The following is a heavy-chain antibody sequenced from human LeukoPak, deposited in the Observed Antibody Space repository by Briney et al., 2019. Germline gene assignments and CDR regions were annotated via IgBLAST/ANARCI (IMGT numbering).Heavy chain of an antibody. CDR1: GGTFSSYA. Sequence: SVKVSCKASGGTFSSYAISWVRQAPGQGLEWMGGIIPIFGTANYAQKFQGRVTITADKSTSTAYMELSSLRSEDTAVYYCARVGYSGYEVLWYFDYWGQGTVVTVSS. CDR2: IIPIFGTA. CDR3: ARVGYSGYEVLWYFDY. V-gene: IGHV1-69*06. J-gene: IGHJ4*02. D-gene: IGHD5-12*01.